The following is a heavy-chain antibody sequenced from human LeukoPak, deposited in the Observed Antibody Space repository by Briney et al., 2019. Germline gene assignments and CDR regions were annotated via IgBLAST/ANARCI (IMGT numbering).Heavy chain of an antibody. J-gene: IGHJ5*02. V-gene: IGHV1-18*01. CDR1: GYTFTSYG. Sequence: GASVKVSCKASGYTFTSYGISWVRQAPGQGLEWMGRISAYNGNTNYAQKLQGRVTMTTDTSTSTAYMELRSLRSDDTAVYYCARGGGDYYDSSSGFDPWGQGTLVTVSS. CDR3: ARGGGDYYDSSSGFDP. CDR2: ISAYNGNT. D-gene: IGHD3-22*01.